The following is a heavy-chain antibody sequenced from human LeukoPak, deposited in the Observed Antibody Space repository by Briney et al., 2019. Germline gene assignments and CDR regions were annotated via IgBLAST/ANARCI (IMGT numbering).Heavy chain of an antibody. Sequence: ASVKVSCKASGYTFTTYDINWVRQATGQGLEWMGWISAYNGNTNYAQKLQGRVTMTTDTSTSTAYMELRSLRSDDTAVYYCARESGSYYDFDYWGQGTLVTVSS. CDR3: ARESGSYYDFDY. CDR2: ISAYNGNT. D-gene: IGHD1-26*01. CDR1: GYTFTTYD. V-gene: IGHV1-18*01. J-gene: IGHJ4*02.